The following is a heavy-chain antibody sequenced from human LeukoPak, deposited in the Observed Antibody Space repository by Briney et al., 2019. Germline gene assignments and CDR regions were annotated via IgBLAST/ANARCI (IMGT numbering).Heavy chain of an antibody. Sequence: GGSLRLSCAASGFTFGSYVMHWVRQASGKGLQWVAVTSSDGSNKYYADSVKGRFTISRDNSKNTLYLQMNSLSAEDTAVYYCARGDHYASGTFLYYFHSWGQGTLVTVSS. V-gene: IGHV3-30*01. J-gene: IGHJ4*02. CDR3: ARGDHYASGTFLYYFHS. CDR1: GFTFGSYV. D-gene: IGHD3-10*01. CDR2: TSSDGSNK.